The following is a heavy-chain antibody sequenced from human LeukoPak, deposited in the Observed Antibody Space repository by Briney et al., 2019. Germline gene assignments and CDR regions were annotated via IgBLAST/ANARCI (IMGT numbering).Heavy chain of an antibody. D-gene: IGHD4-23*01. V-gene: IGHV1-69*01. CDR1: GGAFSSSA. CDR2: IIPLFGTA. CDR3: AFGHGGNAPIDY. J-gene: IGHJ4*02. Sequence: GSSVKVSCKASGGAFSSSAITWVRQARGQGLEWMGGIIPLFGTANYAQKFRGRVTFTADGPTSTAYMDLSSLTSDDTAVYYCAFGHGGNAPIDYWGQGTLVTVSS.